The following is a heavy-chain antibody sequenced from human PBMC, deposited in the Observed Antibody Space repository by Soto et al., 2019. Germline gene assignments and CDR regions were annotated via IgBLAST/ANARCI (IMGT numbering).Heavy chain of an antibody. CDR2: IFFTGAT. Sequence: QVQLQESGPGLVKPSETLSLICIVSGNSVTGGHYFWNWIRPPPGKELEGIGHIFFTGATNYSPPVHTRVTMSVDTSMSQSTLNLTSAPAADSAIYYCAGARADIGASSFARRLDVWGQGATVTVSS. CDR1: GNSVTGGHYF. D-gene: IGHD2-2*01. V-gene: IGHV4-61*01. J-gene: IGHJ6*02. CDR3: AGARADIGASSFARRLDV.